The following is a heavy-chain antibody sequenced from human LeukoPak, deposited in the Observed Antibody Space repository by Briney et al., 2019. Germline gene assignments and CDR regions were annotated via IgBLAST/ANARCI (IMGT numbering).Heavy chain of an antibody. V-gene: IGHV4-59*01. D-gene: IGHD4-4*01. CDR3: ARDSTVTMGFGFDP. CDR2: IYYSGST. J-gene: IGHJ5*02. Sequence: SETLSLTCTVSGGSISSYYWSWIRQPPGKGLEWIGYIYYSGSTNYNPSLKSRVTISVDPSKNQFSLKLSSVTAADTAVYYCARDSTVTMGFGFDPWGQGTLVTVSS. CDR1: GGSISSYY.